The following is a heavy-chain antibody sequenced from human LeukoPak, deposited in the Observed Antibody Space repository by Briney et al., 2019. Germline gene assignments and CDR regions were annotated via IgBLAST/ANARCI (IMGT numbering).Heavy chain of an antibody. CDR1: GFAFSNYL. V-gene: IGHV3-30*18. Sequence: GGSLRLSCAASGFAFSNYLMHWVRQAPGKGLEWVAVISYDGSNKYYADSVKGRFTISRDNSKNTLYLQMNSLRAEDTAVYYCAKNQNAVYSSSWRPYYYYGMDVWGQGTTVTVSS. J-gene: IGHJ6*02. CDR3: AKNQNAVYSSSWRPYYYYGMDV. D-gene: IGHD6-13*01. CDR2: ISYDGSNK.